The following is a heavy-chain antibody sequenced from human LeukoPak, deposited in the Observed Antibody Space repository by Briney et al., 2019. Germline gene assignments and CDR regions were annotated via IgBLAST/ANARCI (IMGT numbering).Heavy chain of an antibody. J-gene: IGHJ4*02. CDR1: GGSISSYY. CDR3: ARGPHYDYVWGSYRHHKYYFDY. D-gene: IGHD3-16*02. V-gene: IGHV4-59*12. CDR2: IYYSGST. Sequence: SETLSLTCTVSGGSISSYYWSWIRQPPGKGLEWIGYIYYSGSTNYNPSLKSRVTISVDTSKNQFSLKLSSVTAADTAVYYCARGPHYDYVWGSYRHHKYYFDYWGQGTLVTVSS.